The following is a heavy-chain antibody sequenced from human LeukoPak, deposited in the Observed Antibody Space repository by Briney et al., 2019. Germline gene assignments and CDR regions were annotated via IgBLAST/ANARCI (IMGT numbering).Heavy chain of an antibody. CDR1: GGSISSTGYY. J-gene: IGHJ4*02. Sequence: SQTLSLTCSVSGGSISSTGYYWSWIRQPAGKGLEWIGRIYSSGSTDYNPSLQSRVTISVDTSKNQFSLSLRSVTAADTAVYYYARGYTVTTNWGQGTLVTVSS. D-gene: IGHD4-17*01. CDR3: ARGYTVTTN. V-gene: IGHV4-61*02. CDR2: IYSSGST.